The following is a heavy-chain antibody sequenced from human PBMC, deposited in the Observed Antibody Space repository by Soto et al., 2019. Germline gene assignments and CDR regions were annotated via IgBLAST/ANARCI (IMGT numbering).Heavy chain of an antibody. CDR2: IYYNGGT. D-gene: IGHD1-26*01. CDR1: GGSISGYY. V-gene: IGHV4-59*01. CDR3: ASVVSPRRGWGYYGLGV. Sequence: SETLSLTCTVSGGSISGYYWSWIRQPPGKGLEWIGYIYYNGGTNYNPSLKSRVTFSVDTPKNQFSLKLSSVTAADTAVYSCASVVSPRRGWGYYGLGVWHRGHTVIVS. J-gene: IGHJ6*02.